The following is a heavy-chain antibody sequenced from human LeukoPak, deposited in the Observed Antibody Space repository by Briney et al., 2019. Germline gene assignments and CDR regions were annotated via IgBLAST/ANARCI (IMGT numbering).Heavy chain of an antibody. D-gene: IGHD2/OR15-2a*01. J-gene: IGHJ3*01. CDR1: GFSFSSHE. V-gene: IGHV3-48*03. Sequence: GGSLRLSCAASGFSFSSHEMKWLRQAPGKGLEWVSYISVSGTNIFYADSVKGRFTISRDDAKNSLFLQMNSLRAEDTAIYYCARDRAIIAEDGFDVWGRGTLVTVSS. CDR3: ARDRAIIAEDGFDV. CDR2: ISVSGTNI.